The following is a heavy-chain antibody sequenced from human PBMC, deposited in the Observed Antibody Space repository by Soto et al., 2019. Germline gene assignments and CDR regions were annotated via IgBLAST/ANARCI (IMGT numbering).Heavy chain of an antibody. CDR2: IRGRAGNA. V-gene: IGHV3-23*01. D-gene: IGHD3-10*01. CDR1: GFTFISYG. J-gene: IGHJ5*02. CDR3: AKHLWFGESVFDP. Sequence: GGSLRLSCACTGFTFISYGMRWVRQAPGKGLEWVSTIRGRAGNANYADSVKGRFTISRDDSTNTVHLQMNSLRPEDTAVYYCAKHLWFGESVFDPWGQGTLVTVSS.